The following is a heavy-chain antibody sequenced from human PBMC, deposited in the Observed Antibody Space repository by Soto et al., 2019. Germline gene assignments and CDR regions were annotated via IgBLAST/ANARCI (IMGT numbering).Heavy chain of an antibody. CDR2: ISAYNGNT. D-gene: IGHD3-22*01. J-gene: IGHJ4*02. V-gene: IGHV1-18*01. CDR1: GYTFTSYG. Sequence: ASVKVSCKASGYTFTSYGISWVRPAPGQGHEWMGWISAYNGNTNYAQKLQGRVTITTDTSTSTAYMKLRSLRSDDTAVYYCARDFDESSGYWFHWGQGTLVIVSA. CDR3: ARDFDESSGYWFH.